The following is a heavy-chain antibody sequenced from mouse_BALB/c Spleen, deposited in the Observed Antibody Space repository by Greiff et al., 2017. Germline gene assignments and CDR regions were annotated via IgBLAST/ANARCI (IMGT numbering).Heavy chain of an antibody. J-gene: IGHJ4*01. Sequence: EVHLVESGGGLVKPGGSLKLSCAASGFAFSSYDMSWVRQTPEKRLEWVAYISSGGGSTYYPDTVKGRFTISRDNAKNTLYLQMSSLKSEDTAMYYCARHDSSYVRYYAMDYWGQGTSVTVSS. D-gene: IGHD1-1*01. V-gene: IGHV5-12-1*01. CDR2: ISSGGGST. CDR1: GFAFSSYD. CDR3: ARHDSSYVRYYAMDY.